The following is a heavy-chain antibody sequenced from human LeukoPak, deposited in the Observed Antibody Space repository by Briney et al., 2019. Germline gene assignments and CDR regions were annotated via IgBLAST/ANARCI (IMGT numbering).Heavy chain of an antibody. V-gene: IGHV4-59*01. CDR1: GGSISTYY. D-gene: IGHD5-18*01. Sequence: SETLSLTCTVSGGSISTYYWNWIRQPPGKGLEWIGYIYYSGATNYNPSLKSRVTISVDTSKNQFSLKLSSVTAADTAVYYCARVPPGYSYGNFDYWGQGTLVTVSS. CDR3: ARVPPGYSYGNFDY. J-gene: IGHJ4*02. CDR2: IYYSGAT.